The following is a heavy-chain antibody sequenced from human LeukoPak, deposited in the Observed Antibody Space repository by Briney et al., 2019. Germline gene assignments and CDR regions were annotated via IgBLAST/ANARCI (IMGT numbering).Heavy chain of an antibody. J-gene: IGHJ4*02. Sequence: GGSLRLSCAASGFTFSSYGMHWVRQAPGKGLEWVAVIWYDGSNKYYADSVKGRFTISRDNSKNTLYLQMNSLRADDTAVYYCAKESYDGSGYPLYYWGQGTLVTVSS. CDR1: GFTFSSYG. V-gene: IGHV3-33*06. CDR3: AKESYDGSGYPLYY. D-gene: IGHD3-22*01. CDR2: IWYDGSNK.